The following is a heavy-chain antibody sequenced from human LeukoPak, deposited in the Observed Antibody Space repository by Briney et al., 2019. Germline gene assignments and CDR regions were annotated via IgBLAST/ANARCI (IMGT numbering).Heavy chain of an antibody. CDR2: MNPNSGNT. CDR3: ARGPNPYCSSTSCHLGTRGYYFDY. D-gene: IGHD2-2*01. J-gene: IGHJ4*02. V-gene: IGHV1-8*03. Sequence: ASVKVSCKASGYTFTSYDINWVRQATGQGLEWMGWMNPNSGNTGYAQKFQGRVTITRNTSISTAYMELSSLRSEDTAVYYCARGPNPYCSSTSCHLGTRGYYFDYWGQGTLVTVSS. CDR1: GYTFTSYD.